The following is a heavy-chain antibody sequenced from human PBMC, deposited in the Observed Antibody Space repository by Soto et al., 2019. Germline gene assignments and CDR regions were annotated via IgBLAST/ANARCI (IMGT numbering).Heavy chain of an antibody. D-gene: IGHD2-2*01. CDR1: GGTFSSYT. CDR3: ARDCSSTSCYLIHYYYGMDV. J-gene: IGHJ6*02. CDR2: IIPILGIA. Sequence: SVKVSCKASGGTFSSYTISWVRQAPGQGLEWMGRIIPILGIANYAQKFQGRVTITADKSTSTAYMELSSLRSEDTAVYYCARDCSSTSCYLIHYYYGMDVWGQGTTVTVSS. V-gene: IGHV1-69*04.